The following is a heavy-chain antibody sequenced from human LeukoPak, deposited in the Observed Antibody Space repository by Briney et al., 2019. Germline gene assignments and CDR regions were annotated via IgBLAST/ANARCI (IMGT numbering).Heavy chain of an antibody. CDR1: GGSISSSSYY. CDR3: ARDTGWERGAFDI. J-gene: IGHJ3*02. Sequence: SETLSLTCTVSGGSISSSSYYWGWIRQPPGKGLEWIGSIYYSGSTYYNPSLKSRVTISVDTSKNQFSLKLSSVTAADTAVYYCARDTGWERGAFDIWGQGTMVTVSS. V-gene: IGHV4-39*07. D-gene: IGHD1-26*01. CDR2: IYYSGST.